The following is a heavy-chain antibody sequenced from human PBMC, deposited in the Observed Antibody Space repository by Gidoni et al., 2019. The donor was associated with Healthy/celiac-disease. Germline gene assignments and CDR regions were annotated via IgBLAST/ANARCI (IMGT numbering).Heavy chain of an antibody. D-gene: IGHD2-2*01. CDR2: INPNSGGT. J-gene: IGHJ3*02. CDR3: ARVVVVPAAMDAFDI. Sequence: QVQLVQSGAEVKKPGASVKVSCKASGYTFTGYYMHWVRQAPGQGLEWMGWINPNSGGTNYAQKFQGRVTMTRDTSISTAYMELSRLRSDDTAVYYCARVVVVPAAMDAFDIWGQGTMVTVSS. V-gene: IGHV1-2*02. CDR1: GYTFTGYY.